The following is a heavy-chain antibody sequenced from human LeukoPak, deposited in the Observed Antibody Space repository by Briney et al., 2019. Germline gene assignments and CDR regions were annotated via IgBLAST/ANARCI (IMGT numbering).Heavy chain of an antibody. D-gene: IGHD3-10*02. CDR2: ISSSGSTI. CDR3: AELGITMIGGV. J-gene: IGHJ6*04. V-gene: IGHV3-48*03. CDR1: GFIFSNYA. Sequence: GGSLRLSCAASGFIFSNYAMTWVRQAPGKGLEWVSYISSSGSTIYYADSVKGRFTISRDNAKNSLYLQMNSLRAEDTAVYYCAELGITMIGGVWGKGTTVTISS.